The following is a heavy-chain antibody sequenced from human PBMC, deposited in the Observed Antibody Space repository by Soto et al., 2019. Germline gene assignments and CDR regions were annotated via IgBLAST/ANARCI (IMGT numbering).Heavy chain of an antibody. V-gene: IGHV1-8*01. CDR1: GYTFTSYD. J-gene: IGHJ3*02. CDR2: MNPNSGNT. CDR3: VSEQGYCTNGVCFTGAFDI. D-gene: IGHD2-8*01. Sequence: ASVKVSCKASGYTFTSYDINWVRQATGQGLEWMGWMNPNSGNTGYAQKFQGRVTMTRNTSISTAYMELSSLRSEDTAVYYCVSEQGYCTNGVCFTGAFDIWGQGTMVTVSS.